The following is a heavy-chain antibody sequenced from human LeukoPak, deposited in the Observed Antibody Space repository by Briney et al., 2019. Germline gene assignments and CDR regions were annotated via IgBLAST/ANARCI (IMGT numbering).Heavy chain of an antibody. D-gene: IGHD4-17*01. J-gene: IGHJ4*02. CDR3: AKARASGDYDF. V-gene: IGHV3-7*03. CDR1: GFTFSNYW. CDR2: IKQDGSEK. Sequence: HTGGSLRLSCAASGFTFSNYWMSWVRQAPGKGLEWVANIKQDGSEKYYVDSVKGRFTISRDAAKSSLYLQMNSLRAEDTAVYYCAKARASGDYDFWGQGTLVTVSS.